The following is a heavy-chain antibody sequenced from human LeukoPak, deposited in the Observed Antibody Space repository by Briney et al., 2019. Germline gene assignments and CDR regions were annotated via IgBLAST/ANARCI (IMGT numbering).Heavy chain of an antibody. V-gene: IGHV3-43D*04. Sequence: GGSLRLSCAASGFTFDDYAMHWVRHAPGKGVEGVSLISWDGGSTYYADSVKGRFTISRDNSKNSLYLQMNSLRAEDTALYYCAKGTYYDILTGYYDWVFDYWGQGTLVTVSS. CDR1: GFTFDDYA. CDR2: ISWDGGST. CDR3: AKGTYYDILTGYYDWVFDY. J-gene: IGHJ4*02. D-gene: IGHD3-9*01.